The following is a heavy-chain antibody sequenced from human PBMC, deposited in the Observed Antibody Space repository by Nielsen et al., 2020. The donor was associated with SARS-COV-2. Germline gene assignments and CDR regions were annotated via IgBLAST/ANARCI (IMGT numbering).Heavy chain of an antibody. D-gene: IGHD3-3*01. V-gene: IGHV4-34*01. CDR2: INHSGST. CDR3: ARHRVLRFLEWLSGAFDI. Sequence: GSLRLSCAVYGGSFSGYYWSWIRQPPGKGLEWIGEINHSGSTNYNPSLKSRVTISVDTSKNQFSLKLSSVTAADTAVYYCARHRVLRFLEWLSGAFDIWGQGTMVTVSS. CDR1: GGSFSGYY. J-gene: IGHJ3*02.